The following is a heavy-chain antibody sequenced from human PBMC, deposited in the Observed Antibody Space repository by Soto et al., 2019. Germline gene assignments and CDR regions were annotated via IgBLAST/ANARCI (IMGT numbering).Heavy chain of an antibody. CDR3: AHSSSWYEAWFDP. J-gene: IGHJ5*02. V-gene: IGHV1-46*01. Sequence: ASVKVSCKASGYTFTSYYMHWVRQAPGQGLEWMGIINPSGGSTSYAQKFQGRVTMTRDTSTSTVYMELSSLRSEDTAVYYCAHSSSWYEAWFDPWGQGTLVTSPQ. CDR1: GYTFTSYY. D-gene: IGHD6-13*01. CDR2: INPSGGST.